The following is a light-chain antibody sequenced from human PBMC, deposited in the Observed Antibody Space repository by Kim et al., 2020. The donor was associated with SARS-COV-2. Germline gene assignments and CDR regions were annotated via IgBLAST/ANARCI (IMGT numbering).Light chain of an antibody. CDR3: NSRDSNDNVV. V-gene: IGLV3-19*01. CDR2: GKN. J-gene: IGLJ2*01. CDR1: SLRSYY. Sequence: VCLGRAVRITCQGDSLRSYYATWYQQKQGQATILVIYGKNNRPSGIPDRFAGSSSGNTASLTITGTQAGDEAGYYCNSRDSNDNVVFGGGTKLTVL.